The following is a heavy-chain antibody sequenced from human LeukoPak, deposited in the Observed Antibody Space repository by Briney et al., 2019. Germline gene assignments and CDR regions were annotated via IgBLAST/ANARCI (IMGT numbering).Heavy chain of an antibody. CDR2: IYTSGST. D-gene: IGHD2-2*01. CDR3: ARDYCSSTSCYAIGNDAFDI. J-gene: IGHJ3*02. Sequence: SETLSLTCTVSGGSISGYYWSWIRQPAGKGLEWIGRIYTSGSTNYNPSLKSRVTMSVDTSKNQFSLKLSSVTAADTAVYYCARDYCSSTSCYAIGNDAFDIWGQGTMVTVSS. V-gene: IGHV4-4*07. CDR1: GGSISGYY.